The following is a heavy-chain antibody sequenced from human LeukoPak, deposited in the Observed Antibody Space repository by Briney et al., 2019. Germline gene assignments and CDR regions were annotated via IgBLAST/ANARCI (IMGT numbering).Heavy chain of an antibody. V-gene: IGHV1-2*02. D-gene: IGHD6-19*01. CDR3: ARRIAVAGSPVYYFDY. Sequence: VASVKVSCKASAYTLSGYYMHWVRQAPGQGLEWMGWINPKSGVTNYAQKFQGRVTMTWDTSINTTFMELSRLRSDDTAVYYCARRIAVAGSPVYYFDYWGQGTLVTVSS. CDR2: INPKSGVT. CDR1: AYTLSGYY. J-gene: IGHJ4*02.